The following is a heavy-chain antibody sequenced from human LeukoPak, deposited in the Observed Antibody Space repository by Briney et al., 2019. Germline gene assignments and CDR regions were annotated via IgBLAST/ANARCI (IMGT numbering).Heavy chain of an antibody. CDR3: AREAEVWGSFRYFDS. CDR2: ISPYNDNT. Sequence: ASVKVSCKASGYTFISYTISWVRQAPGQGLEWMGWISPYNDNTDYAQKFQGRVSMATDTATRTAYMELRSLRSDDTAVYYCAREAEVWGSFRYFDSRGQGTLVTVSS. J-gene: IGHJ5*01. V-gene: IGHV1-18*01. CDR1: GYTFISYT. D-gene: IGHD3-16*02.